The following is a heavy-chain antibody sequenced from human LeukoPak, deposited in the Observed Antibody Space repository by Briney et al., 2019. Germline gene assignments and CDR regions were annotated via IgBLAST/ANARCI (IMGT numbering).Heavy chain of an antibody. CDR1: GGSISSYY. D-gene: IGHD1-26*01. Sequence: PSETLSLTCTVSGGSISSYYWSWLRQPPGKGLEWIGYISYSGSTSYNPSLKGRVTMSVDTSKNQFSLKLSSVTAADTAMYYCARYSATYYVYWGQGTLVTVSS. J-gene: IGHJ4*02. CDR3: ARYSATYYVY. CDR2: ISYSGST. V-gene: IGHV4-59*01.